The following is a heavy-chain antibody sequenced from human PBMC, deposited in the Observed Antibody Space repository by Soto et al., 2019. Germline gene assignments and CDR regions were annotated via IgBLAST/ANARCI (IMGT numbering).Heavy chain of an antibody. J-gene: IGHJ6*02. CDR1: GYTFTGYY. Sequence: ASVKVSCKASGYTFTGYYMHWVRQAPGQGLEWMGWINPNSGGTNYAQKFQGRVTMTRDTFISTAYMELSRLRSDDTAVYYCARDKPPVTTPYYYYYGMDVWGQGTTVTVSS. D-gene: IGHD1-1*01. CDR2: INPNSGGT. CDR3: ARDKPPVTTPYYYYYGMDV. V-gene: IGHV1-2*02.